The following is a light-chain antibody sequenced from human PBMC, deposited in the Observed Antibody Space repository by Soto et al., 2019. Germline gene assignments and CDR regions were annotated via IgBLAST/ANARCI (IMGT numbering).Light chain of an antibody. CDR2: EVS. CDR1: SSDIGSNNY. CDR3: SSYTTTTRL. J-gene: IGLJ3*02. Sequence: QSALTQPASVSGSPGQSITISCTGTSSDIGSNNYVSWYQQHPGKAPKLMIYEVSNRPSGVSNHFSGSKSGNTASLTISGLQAEDEAVYYCSSYTTTTRLFGGGTKRIVL. V-gene: IGLV2-14*01.